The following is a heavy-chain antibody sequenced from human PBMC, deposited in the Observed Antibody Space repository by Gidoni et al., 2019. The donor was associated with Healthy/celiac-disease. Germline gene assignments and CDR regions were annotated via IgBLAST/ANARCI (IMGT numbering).Heavy chain of an antibody. Sequence: EVQLVESGGGLVKPGGSLRLACAASGFTFSRYSMNWVRQAPGKGLEWVSSISSSSSYIYSADSVKGRFAISRDTAKNSLYLQMNSLRAEDTAVYYCARDTAMVRDPGAFDIWGQGTMVTVFS. J-gene: IGHJ3*02. CDR2: ISSSSSYI. CDR1: GFTFSRYS. V-gene: IGHV3-21*01. CDR3: ARDTAMVRDPGAFDI. D-gene: IGHD3-10*01.